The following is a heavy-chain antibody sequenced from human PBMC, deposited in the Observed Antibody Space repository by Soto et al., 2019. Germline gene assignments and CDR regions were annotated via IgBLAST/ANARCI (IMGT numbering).Heavy chain of an antibody. J-gene: IGHJ6*02. Sequence: VASVKVSCKASGYTFTSYAMHWVRQAPGQRLEWMGWINAGNGNTKYSQKFQGRVTITRDTSASTAYMELSSLRSEDTAVYYCARVYCSSTSCSYYYGMDVWGQGTTVTVSS. CDR1: GYTFTSYA. CDR2: INAGNGNT. V-gene: IGHV1-3*01. D-gene: IGHD2-2*01. CDR3: ARVYCSSTSCSYYYGMDV.